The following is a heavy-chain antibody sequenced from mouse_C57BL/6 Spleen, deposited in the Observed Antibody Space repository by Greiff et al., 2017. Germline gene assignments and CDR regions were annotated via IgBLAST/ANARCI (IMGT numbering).Heavy chain of an antibody. D-gene: IGHD1-1*01. CDR2: IDPANGNT. J-gene: IGHJ4*01. V-gene: IGHV14-3*01. CDR3: AREGTLLRQRGRYARDY. CDR1: GYNIKNTY. Sequence: EVKLVESVAELVRPGASVKLSCTASGYNIKNTYMNWVKQRPEQGLEWIGRIDPANGNTKYDPKFKGKATITADTSSSTAYLQLSSLTSEDTDSYYCAREGTLLRQRGRYARDYWGQGTAVTVSS.